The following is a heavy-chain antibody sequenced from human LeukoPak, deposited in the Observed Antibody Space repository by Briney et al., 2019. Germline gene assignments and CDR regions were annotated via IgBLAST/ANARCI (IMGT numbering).Heavy chain of an antibody. CDR2: ISSGDRT. V-gene: IGHV3-23*01. CDR1: GFTFSSYA. J-gene: IGHJ4*02. Sequence: GGSLRLSCAASGFTFSSYAMNWVRQAPGKGLEWVAGISSGDRTFHAESVKGRFTISRDKSKDTLYLQTNSLRAEDTAVYYCAKVATASPYFHWFDNWGQGTQVIVSS. D-gene: IGHD3-9*01. CDR3: AKVATASPYFHWFDN.